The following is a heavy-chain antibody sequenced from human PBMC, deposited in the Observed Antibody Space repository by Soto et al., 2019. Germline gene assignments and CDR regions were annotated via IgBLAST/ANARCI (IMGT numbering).Heavy chain of an antibody. J-gene: IGHJ6*02. CDR2: IRSSGEST. CDR1: GFIFSNYA. D-gene: IGHD2-8*01. V-gene: IGHV3-23*01. CDR3: AKGGRRVLIPMDV. Sequence: QLLEPGGGLVQTGGSLRLSCTASGFIFSNYAMSWVRQAPGKGLEWVSGIRSSGESTYYADSVKGRLTISRDNSKNMLYLQINSLRAEDTAVYYCAKGGRRVLIPMDVWGQGTTVTVSS.